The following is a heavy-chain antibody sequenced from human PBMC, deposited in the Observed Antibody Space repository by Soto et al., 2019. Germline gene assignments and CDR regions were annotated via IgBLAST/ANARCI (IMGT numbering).Heavy chain of an antibody. V-gene: IGHV4-34*01. Sequence: SETLSLTCAVYGGSFSGYYWSWIRQPPGKGLEWIGEINHSGSTNYNPSLKSRVTISVDTSKNQFSLKLSSVTAADTAVYYCAREDVEQQLVRTYYFDYWGQGTLVTVSS. CDR1: GGSFSGYY. J-gene: IGHJ4*02. CDR3: AREDVEQQLVRTYYFDY. D-gene: IGHD6-13*01. CDR2: INHSGST.